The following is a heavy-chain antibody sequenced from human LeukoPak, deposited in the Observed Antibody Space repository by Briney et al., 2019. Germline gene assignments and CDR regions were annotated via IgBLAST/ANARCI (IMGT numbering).Heavy chain of an antibody. Sequence: PGGSLRLSCAASGFTFSSYAMHWVRQAPGKGLEWVAVISYDGSNKYYADSVKGRFTISRDNSKNTLYLQMNSLRAEDTAVYYCARDREDSYGIDADFDYWGQGTLVTVSS. CDR2: ISYDGSNK. V-gene: IGHV3-30*04. J-gene: IGHJ4*02. D-gene: IGHD5-18*01. CDR1: GFTFSSYA. CDR3: ARDREDSYGIDADFDY.